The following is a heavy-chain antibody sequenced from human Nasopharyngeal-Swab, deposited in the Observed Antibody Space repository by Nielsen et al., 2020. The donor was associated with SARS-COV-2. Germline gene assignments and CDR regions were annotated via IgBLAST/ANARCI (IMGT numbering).Heavy chain of an antibody. Sequence: SGPTLVQPTQTLTLTCTFSGFLLSTSGMCVSWIRQPPGKALEWLARIDWDDDKYYSTSLKTRLTISKDTSKNQVVLTMTNMDPVDTATYYCARLILTGYPPNYYGMDVWGQGTTVTVSS. J-gene: IGHJ6*02. D-gene: IGHD3-9*01. CDR1: GFLLSTSGMC. CDR2: IDWDDDK. V-gene: IGHV2-70*11. CDR3: ARLILTGYPPNYYGMDV.